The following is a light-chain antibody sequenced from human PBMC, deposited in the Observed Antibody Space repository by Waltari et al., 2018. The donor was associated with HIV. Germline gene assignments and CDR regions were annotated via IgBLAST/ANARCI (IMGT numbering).Light chain of an antibody. V-gene: IGLV2-14*01. Sequence: QSALTQPASVSGSPGQSITISCTGTSSDVGGYNYVSWYQQHPGKAPKLMIYDVSYRSSGVSNRFSGSKSGNTASLTISGLQAEDEADYYCSSYTSSSTLYVVFGGGTKLTVL. CDR3: SSYTSSSTLYVV. J-gene: IGLJ2*01. CDR2: DVS. CDR1: SSDVGGYNY.